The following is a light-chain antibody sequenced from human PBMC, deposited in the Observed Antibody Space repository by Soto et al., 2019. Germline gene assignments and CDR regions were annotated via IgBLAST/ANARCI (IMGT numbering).Light chain of an antibody. CDR1: QSISSY. CDR3: LHSYATPRR. V-gene: IGKV1-39*01. Sequence: DIQMTQSPSSLSASVGDRVTITCRASQSISSYLNWYQQKPGKAPNLLIYAASSLQSGVPSRFSGGRCGTDFVLSIGSVKPEDFTTYYCLHSYATPRRFGQGIKVEFK. J-gene: IGKJ1*01. CDR2: AAS.